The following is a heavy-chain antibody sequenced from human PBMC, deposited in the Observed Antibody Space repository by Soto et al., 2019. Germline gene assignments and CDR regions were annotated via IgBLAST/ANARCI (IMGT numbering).Heavy chain of an antibody. CDR3: ATGLTRSGPNGFDP. Sequence: VKVSCKVSGYTLTELSMHWVRQAPGKGLEWMGGFDPEDGETIYAQKFQGRVTMTEDTSTDTAYMELSSLRSEDTAVYYCATGLTRSGPNGFDPWGQGTLVTVSS. J-gene: IGHJ5*02. V-gene: IGHV1-24*01. D-gene: IGHD3-3*01. CDR2: FDPEDGET. CDR1: GYTLTELS.